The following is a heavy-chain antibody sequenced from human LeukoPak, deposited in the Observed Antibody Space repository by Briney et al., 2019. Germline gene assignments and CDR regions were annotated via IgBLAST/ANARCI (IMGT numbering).Heavy chain of an antibody. CDR1: GGSLSSYY. Sequence: TLSLTCTVSGGSLSSYYWSWIRQPPGKGLEWIGYIYYSGSTNYNPSLKSRVTTSVDTSKNQFSLKLSSVTAADTAVYYCARERQTTTAGRFFDIWGQGTMVTDCS. CDR2: IYYSGST. J-gene: IGHJ3*02. CDR3: ARERQTTTAGRFFDI. V-gene: IGHV4-59*01. D-gene: IGHD4-17*01.